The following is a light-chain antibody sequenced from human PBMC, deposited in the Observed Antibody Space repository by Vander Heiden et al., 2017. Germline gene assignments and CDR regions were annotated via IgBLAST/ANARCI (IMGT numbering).Light chain of an antibody. CDR3: QVWDSSAL. CDR1: NIGSNN. J-gene: IGLJ2*01. CDR2: RDI. Sequence: SYELTQPLSVSVALGPTARITCGGNNIGSNNVHWYQQKPGQAPVLVIYRDIIRPSGIPARFSGSNSGNTATLTISRAQAGDEADYYCQVWDSSALFGGGTKLTVL. V-gene: IGLV3-9*01.